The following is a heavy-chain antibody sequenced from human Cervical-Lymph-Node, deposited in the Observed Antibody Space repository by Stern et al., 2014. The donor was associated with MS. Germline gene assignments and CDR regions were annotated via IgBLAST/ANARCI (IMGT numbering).Heavy chain of an antibody. D-gene: IGHD5-12*01. CDR2: ISWNSGSI. V-gene: IGHV3-9*01. J-gene: IGHJ6*02. CDR3: AKDLSRGYSGYGPWDYYYGMDV. CDR1: GFTFDDYA. Sequence: EVQLEESGGGLVQPGRSLRLSCAASGFTFDDYAMHWVRQAPGKGLEWVSGISWNSGSIGYADSVKGRFTISRDNAKNSLYLQMNSLRAEDTALYYCAKDLSRGYSGYGPWDYYYGMDVWGQGTTVTVSS.